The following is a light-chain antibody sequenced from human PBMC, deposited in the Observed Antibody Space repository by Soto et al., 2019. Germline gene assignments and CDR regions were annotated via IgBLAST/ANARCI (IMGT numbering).Light chain of an antibody. CDR2: GAS. Sequence: EIVLTQSPGTLSLSPGERATLSCRASQSVSSSYLAWYQQKPGQAPRLLIYGASSRATGIPDRFSCSGSGTDFPLTISRLEPEDFAVYYCQQYGSSPTFGQGTKVELK. CDR3: QQYGSSPT. V-gene: IGKV3-20*01. CDR1: QSVSSSY. J-gene: IGKJ1*01.